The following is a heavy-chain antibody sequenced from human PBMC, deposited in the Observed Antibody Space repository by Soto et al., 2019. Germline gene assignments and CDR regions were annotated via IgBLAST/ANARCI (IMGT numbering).Heavy chain of an antibody. CDR3: ARDGDPQSAFWSGPLGGGRFDP. V-gene: IGHV1-69*12. CDR1: GGTFGNSA. CDR2: IVPMFGTA. D-gene: IGHD3-3*01. Sequence: QVQLVQSGAEVKKPGSSVNVSCKTSGGTFGNSAVTWVRQAPGQGLEWLGGIVPMFGTANYAQKFQGRVTITADESKITAYMELTSLKPDDTAVYYCARDGDPQSAFWSGPLGGGRFDPWGQGTLVTVSS. J-gene: IGHJ5*02.